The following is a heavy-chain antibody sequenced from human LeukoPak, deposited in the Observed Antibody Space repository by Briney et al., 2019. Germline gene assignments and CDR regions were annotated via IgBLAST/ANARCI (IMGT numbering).Heavy chain of an antibody. D-gene: IGHD3-22*01. Sequence: GGSLRLSCAASGFTFSSYAMSWVRQAPGKGLEWVSAISGSGGSTYYADSVKGRFTISRDNSKNTLYLQMNSLRAEDTAVYYCAKGMVYDSSGYYDGAFDIWGQGTMVTVS. V-gene: IGHV3-23*01. J-gene: IGHJ3*02. CDR2: ISGSGGST. CDR3: AKGMVYDSSGYYDGAFDI. CDR1: GFTFSSYA.